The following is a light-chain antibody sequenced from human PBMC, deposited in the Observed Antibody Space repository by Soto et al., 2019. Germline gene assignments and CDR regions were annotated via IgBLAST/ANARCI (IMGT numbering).Light chain of an antibody. CDR2: GAS. J-gene: IGKJ4*01. Sequence: EILMTQSPDTLSASPGERVTLSCRASRTVSNRLAWYQHKPGQAPRLLISGASTGATGIPPRFRGSGSGTEFTLTVDTLQSEDIAIYYCQQYYHWPVTFGGGTKVEIK. V-gene: IGKV3-15*01. CDR3: QQYYHWPVT. CDR1: RTVSNR.